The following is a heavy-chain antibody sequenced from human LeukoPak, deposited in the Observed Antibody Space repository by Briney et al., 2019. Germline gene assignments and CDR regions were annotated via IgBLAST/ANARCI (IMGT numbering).Heavy chain of an antibody. Sequence: PGGSLRLSCAASGFTFSSYSMNWVRQAPGKGLVSISRINSDGSSTSYADSVKGRFTISRDNAKNTLYLQMNSLRAEDTAVYYCAREGVGYYGSAGYFDYWGQGTLVTVSS. CDR3: AREGVGYYGSAGYFDY. CDR1: GFTFSSYS. D-gene: IGHD3-10*01. CDR2: INSDGSST. J-gene: IGHJ4*02. V-gene: IGHV3-74*01.